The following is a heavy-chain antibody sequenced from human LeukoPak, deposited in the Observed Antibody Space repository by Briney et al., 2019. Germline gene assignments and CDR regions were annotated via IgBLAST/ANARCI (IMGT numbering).Heavy chain of an antibody. V-gene: IGHV4-59*01. Sequence: PSETLSLTCTVSGGSISSYYWSWIRQPPGKGLEWIGCIYYSGYTNYKSSLKSRVTISVKTSKNQFSLKLRSVTAADTAVYYCARVTGYTIEDYFDYWGQGTLVTVSS. D-gene: IGHD3-9*01. CDR1: GGSISSYY. J-gene: IGHJ4*02. CDR2: IYYSGYT. CDR3: ARVTGYTIEDYFDY.